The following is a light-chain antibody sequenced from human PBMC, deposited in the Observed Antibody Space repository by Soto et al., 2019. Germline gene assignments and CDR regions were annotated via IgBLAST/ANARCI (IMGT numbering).Light chain of an antibody. CDR1: QSISTF. V-gene: IGKV1-5*01. CDR3: QQYDTYPLT. CDR2: DAS. J-gene: IGKJ4*01. Sequence: DIQMTQSPSTLSASIGDRVTITCWASQSISTFLAWYQQKPGKAPQILIYDASKLEPGVPSRLSGGGSGTQFTLTISSLQPDDFATYYCQQYDTYPLTFGGGTRVAIK.